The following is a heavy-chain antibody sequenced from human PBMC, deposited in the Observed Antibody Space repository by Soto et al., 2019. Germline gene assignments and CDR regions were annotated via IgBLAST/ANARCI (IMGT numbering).Heavy chain of an antibody. D-gene: IGHD3-10*01. J-gene: IGHJ4*02. CDR2: ISGSGGST. CDR3: ANHLSFGELSN. V-gene: IGHV3-23*01. CDR1: GFTFSSYA. Sequence: EVQLLESGGGLVQPGGSLRLSCAASGFTFSSYAMSWVRQAPGKGLEWVSAISGSGGSTYYADSVKGRFTISRDNTKNTLYRQMNSLRAEDTAVYYRANHLSFGELSNWGQGTLVTVSS.